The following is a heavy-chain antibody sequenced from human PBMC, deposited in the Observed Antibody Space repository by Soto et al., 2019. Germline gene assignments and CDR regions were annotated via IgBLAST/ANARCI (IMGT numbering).Heavy chain of an antibody. J-gene: IGHJ6*02. CDR2: IYYSGNT. CDR3: AREPPRPHCSSTSCYTADPEGWLP. D-gene: IGHD2-2*02. V-gene: IGHV4-59*01. CDR1: GASISNYY. Sequence: PSETLSLTCTVSGASISNYYWSWIRQPPGKGLEWIGYIYYSGNTNYNPSLKSRVTISVDTSKTQFSLKLSSVTAADTAVYYCAREPPRPHCSSTSCYTADPEGWLPWGQGTTVTVSS.